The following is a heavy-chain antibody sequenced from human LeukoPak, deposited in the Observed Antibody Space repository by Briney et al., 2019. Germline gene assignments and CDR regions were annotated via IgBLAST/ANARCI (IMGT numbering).Heavy chain of an antibody. J-gene: IGHJ5*02. CDR3: ATYGYSSSWYWFDP. Sequence: PSETLSLTCTVSGGSVSSGSYYWSWIRQPPGKGLECIRYIYYSGSTNYNPSLKSRVTISVDTSKNQFSLKLSSVTAADTAVYYCATYGYSSSWYWFDPWGQGTLVTVSS. CDR2: IYYSGST. D-gene: IGHD6-13*01. V-gene: IGHV4-61*01. CDR1: GGSVSSGSYY.